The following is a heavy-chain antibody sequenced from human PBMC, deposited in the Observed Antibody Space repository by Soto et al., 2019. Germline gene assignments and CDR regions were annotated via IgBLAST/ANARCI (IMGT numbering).Heavy chain of an antibody. V-gene: IGHV3-53*01. CDR2: LYDVDGT. D-gene: IGHD1-1*01. CDR3: ASWLEREHAYDI. Sequence: DVQLVASGGGLIQPGGSLRLSCAALGLTVRGKKYITWVRQAPGKGLEWVSALYDVDGTYYADSAKGRFIISRDNSNNIIYLQMNSLGPDDTAVYYCASWLEREHAYDIWGLGTVVTVS. CDR1: GLTVRGKKY. J-gene: IGHJ3*02.